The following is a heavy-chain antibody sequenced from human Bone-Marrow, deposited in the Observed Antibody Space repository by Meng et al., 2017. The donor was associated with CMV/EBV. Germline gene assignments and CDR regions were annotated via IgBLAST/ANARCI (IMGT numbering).Heavy chain of an antibody. V-gene: IGHV3-7*01. CDR1: GLTFSSYW. Sequence: GESLKISCAASGLTFSSYWMSWVRQAPGKGLEWVANIKQDGSEKYYVDSVKGRFTISRDNAKNSLYLQMNSLRAEDTAVYYCARGRGMDVWGQGTTVTVSS. CDR3: ARGRGMDV. J-gene: IGHJ6*02. CDR2: IKQDGSEK.